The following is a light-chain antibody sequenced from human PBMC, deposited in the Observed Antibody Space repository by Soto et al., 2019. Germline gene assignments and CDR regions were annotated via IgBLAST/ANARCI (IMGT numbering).Light chain of an antibody. CDR1: QSISSN. J-gene: IGKJ2*01. CDR2: DAS. V-gene: IGKV3-15*01. CDR3: QQHYNWPPVT. Sequence: EIVMTQSPGTLSVSPGERATLSCRASQSISSNLAWYQQRTGQAPRLLIYDASSRPTGSPARFTGSGSATNVILTISSLQSEDFAGYYCQQHYNWPPVTFGQGTKVEIK.